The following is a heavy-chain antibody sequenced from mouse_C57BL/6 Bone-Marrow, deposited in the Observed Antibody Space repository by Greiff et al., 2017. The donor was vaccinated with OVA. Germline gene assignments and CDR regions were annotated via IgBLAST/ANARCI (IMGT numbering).Heavy chain of an antibody. CDR1: GYSITNGNHW. CDR2: ISSSGST. D-gene: IGHD2-1*01. CDR3: ARNYYGNGYPYWYFDV. J-gene: IGHJ1*03. V-gene: IGHV3-4*01. Sequence: EVQLQQSGPALVKPSQTVSLTCTVTGYSITNGNHWWNWIRQVSGSKLEWIGYISSSGSTDSNPSLKSRISLTRDTSKNQFFLQLNSVTTEDIATYYCARNYYGNGYPYWYFDVWGTGTTVTVSS.